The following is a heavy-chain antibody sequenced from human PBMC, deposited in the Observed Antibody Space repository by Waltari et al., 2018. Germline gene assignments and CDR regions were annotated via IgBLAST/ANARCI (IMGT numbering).Heavy chain of an antibody. D-gene: IGHD3-10*01. J-gene: IGHJ3*02. Sequence: QVQLQESGPGLVKPSETLSLTCAVSGYSISSVYSWGWIRQPPGKGREWIGSIYHSGSTYYNPSLKSRVTISVDTSKNQFSLKLSSVTAADTAVYYCARHFLTPLIQGVINDAFDIWGQGTMVTVSS. CDR1: GYSISSVYS. CDR2: IYHSGST. CDR3: ARHFLTPLIQGVINDAFDI. V-gene: IGHV4-38-2*01.